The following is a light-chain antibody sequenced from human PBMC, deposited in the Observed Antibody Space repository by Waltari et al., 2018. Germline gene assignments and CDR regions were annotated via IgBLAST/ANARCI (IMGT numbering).Light chain of an antibody. J-gene: IGKJ4*01. V-gene: IGKV1-5*03. Sequence: DIQMTQSPSTLSASVGDRVTITCRASQSIRSSLAWYQQKPGKAPKFLIYEASSLESGVPSRFSGSGSGTEFTLTISSLQPDDFATYFCQQYDAYALTFGGGTKVEIE. CDR1: QSIRSS. CDR3: QQYDAYALT. CDR2: EAS.